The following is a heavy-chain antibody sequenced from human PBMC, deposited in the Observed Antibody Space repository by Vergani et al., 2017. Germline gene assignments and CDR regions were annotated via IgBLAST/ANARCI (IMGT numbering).Heavy chain of an antibody. V-gene: IGHV4-34*01. CDR3: ARVLRAWRLTIFGVVRFDP. CDR1: GGSFSGYY. D-gene: IGHD3-3*01. J-gene: IGHJ5*02. CDR2: INHSGST. Sequence: QVQLQQWGAGLLKPSETLSLTCAVYGGSFSGYYWSWIRQPPGKGLEWIGEINHSGSTNYNPSLKSRVTISVDTSKNQFSLKLSSVTAADTAVYYSARVLRAWRLTIFGVVRFDPWGQGTLVTVSS.